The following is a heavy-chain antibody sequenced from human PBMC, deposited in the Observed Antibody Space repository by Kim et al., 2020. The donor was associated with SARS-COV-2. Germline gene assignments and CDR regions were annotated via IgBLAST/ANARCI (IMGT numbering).Heavy chain of an antibody. CDR2: IYGGGGT. J-gene: IGHJ4*02. CDR1: GFTVSSNY. D-gene: IGHD2-21*02. V-gene: IGHV3-53*01. CDR3: AITVVTAITYYFDY. Sequence: GGSLRLSCVASGFTVSSNYMSWARQAPGKGLEWVSAIYGGGGTYYADAVKGGFTNSRDNSNNTLYLQMNSLRAVDTAVYYCAITVVTAITYYFDYWGQGTLVTVSS.